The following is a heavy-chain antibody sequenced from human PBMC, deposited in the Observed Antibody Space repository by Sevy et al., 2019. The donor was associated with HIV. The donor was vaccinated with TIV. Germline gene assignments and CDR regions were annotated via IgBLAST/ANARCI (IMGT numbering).Heavy chain of an antibody. CDR2: IGAYNGRT. J-gene: IGHJ6*02. Sequence: ASVKVSCKASGYTFSSYGISWVRQAPGQGLEWMGWIGAYNGRTNYAQKFQGRVTMTTDTSSSTAYLELRNLRSDDTAVYYCARDGRGYYGSGSFPLYYYGMDVWGQGTTVTVSS. V-gene: IGHV1-18*04. CDR1: GYTFSSYG. D-gene: IGHD3-10*01. CDR3: ARDGRGYYGSGSFPLYYYGMDV.